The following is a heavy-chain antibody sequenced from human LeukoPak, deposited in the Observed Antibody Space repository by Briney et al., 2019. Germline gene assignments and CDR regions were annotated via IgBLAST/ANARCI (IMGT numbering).Heavy chain of an antibody. D-gene: IGHD3-10*01. CDR3: ARANPGFGELLSSYYYYYMDV. J-gene: IGHJ6*03. CDR1: GYTFTGYY. Sequence: ASVKVSCKASGYTFTGYYMHWVRQAPGQGLEWMGWINPNSGGTNYAQKFQGRVTMTRDTSISTAYMELSRLRSDDTAVYYCARANPGFGELLSSYYYYYMDVWGKGTTVTVSS. CDR2: INPNSGGT. V-gene: IGHV1-2*02.